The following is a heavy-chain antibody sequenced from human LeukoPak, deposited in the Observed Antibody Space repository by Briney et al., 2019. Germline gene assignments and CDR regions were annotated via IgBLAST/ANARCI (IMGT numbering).Heavy chain of an antibody. V-gene: IGHV4-59*08. CDR1: GDAISSYY. CDR3: ARRKAKTPNYFDY. Sequence: SETLSRTCTVSGDAISSYYWTWIRQPPGKGLEWIGYIYYSGNTNYNPSLKSRVTISLDTSKNQFSLKLTSVTAADTAMYYCARRKAKTPNYFDYWGQGALVTVSS. CDR2: IYYSGNT. J-gene: IGHJ4*02.